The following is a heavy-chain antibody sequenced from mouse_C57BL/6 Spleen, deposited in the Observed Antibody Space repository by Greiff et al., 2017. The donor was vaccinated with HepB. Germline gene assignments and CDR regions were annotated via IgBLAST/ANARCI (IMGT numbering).Heavy chain of an antibody. D-gene: IGHD2-3*01. CDR2: ISDGGSYT. V-gene: IGHV5-4*01. Sequence: EVQRVESGGGLVKPGGSLKLSCAASGFTFSSYAMSWVRQTPEKRLEWVATISDGGSYTYYPDNVKGRFTISRDNAKNNLYLQMSHLKSEDTAMYYCARDPDGYYVWFAYWGQGTLVTVSA. J-gene: IGHJ3*01. CDR3: ARDPDGYYVWFAY. CDR1: GFTFSSYA.